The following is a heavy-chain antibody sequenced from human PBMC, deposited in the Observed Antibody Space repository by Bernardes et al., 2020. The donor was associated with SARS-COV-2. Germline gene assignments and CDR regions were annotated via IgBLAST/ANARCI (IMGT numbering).Heavy chain of an antibody. CDR1: GGSFSGSY. J-gene: IGHJ5*02. V-gene: IGHV4-34*01. CDR3: ARGGYCSSTSCSGVGFDP. D-gene: IGHD2-2*01. CDR2: INHSGST. Sequence: SETLSLTCAVYGGSFSGSYWSWIRQPPGQGLEWIGEINHSGSTNYNPSLKSRVTISVDTSKNQFSLKLRSVTAADTAVYYCARGGYCSSTSCSGVGFDPWGQGTLVTGSS.